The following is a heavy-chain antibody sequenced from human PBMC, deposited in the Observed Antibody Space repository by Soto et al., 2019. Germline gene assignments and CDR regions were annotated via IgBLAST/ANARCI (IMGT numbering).Heavy chain of an antibody. J-gene: IGHJ4*02. CDR3: ARDQA. CDR2: IKKDGSEK. CDR1: GFTFSGYW. Sequence: EVQLVESGGGLVQPGGSLRLSCAASGFTFSGYWMSWVRQAPGKGLEWVANIKKDGSEKDYVDSVKGRFTISRDNAKNSLYLQMNGLRPEDTAVYYCARDQAWGQGTLVTVSS. V-gene: IGHV3-7*05.